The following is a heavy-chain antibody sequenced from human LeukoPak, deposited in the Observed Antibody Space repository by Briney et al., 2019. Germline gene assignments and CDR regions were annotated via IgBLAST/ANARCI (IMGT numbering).Heavy chain of an antibody. CDR2: MYSGGST. CDR3: ARDPGGYCSSGSCLGAGY. D-gene: IGHD2-15*01. V-gene: IGHV3-66*02. CDR1: GLTFSTYG. Sequence: GGSLRLSCTASGLTFSTYGLSWVRQSPGKGLEWVSVMYSGGSTYYADSVKGRFTISRDNSKNTLFLQMNSLRAEDTAVYYCARDPGGYCSSGSCLGAGYWGQGTLVTVSS. J-gene: IGHJ4*02.